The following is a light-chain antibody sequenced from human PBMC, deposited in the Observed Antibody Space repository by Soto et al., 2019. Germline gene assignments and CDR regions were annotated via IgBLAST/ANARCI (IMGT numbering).Light chain of an antibody. V-gene: IGLV2-11*01. J-gene: IGLJ1*01. CDR2: DVS. CDR1: SSDVGAYNY. CDR3: CSYAGTYSYV. Sequence: QSALTQPRSVSGSPAQAVTISCTGTSSDVGAYNYVSWYQQHPGKAPKFMIYDVSKRPSGVPDRFSGSKSGNTASLTISGLQAEDEADYYCCSYAGTYSYVFGTGTKV.